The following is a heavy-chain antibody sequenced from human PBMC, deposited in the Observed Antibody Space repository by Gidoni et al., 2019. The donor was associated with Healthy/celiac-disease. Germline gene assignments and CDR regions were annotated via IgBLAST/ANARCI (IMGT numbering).Heavy chain of an antibody. CDR2: INHSGST. Sequence: HVQLQQCAAGLLPPSDTLSLTCAVYGGSFSGYYWSWIRQPPGKGLEWIGEINHSGSTNYNPSLKSRVTISVDTSKNQFSLKLSSVTAADTAVYYCATGGPVGAINDYWFDPWGQGTLVTVSS. D-gene: IGHD1-26*01. CDR3: ATGGPVGAINDYWFDP. J-gene: IGHJ5*02. CDR1: GGSFSGYY. V-gene: IGHV4-34*01.